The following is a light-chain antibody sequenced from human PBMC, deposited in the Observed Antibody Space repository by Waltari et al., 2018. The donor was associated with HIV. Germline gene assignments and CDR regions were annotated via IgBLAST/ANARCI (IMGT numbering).Light chain of an antibody. J-gene: IGLJ3*02. Sequence: QSVLTQPPSLSEAPRQRVTISCSGSSPNIGNNAVNWYQQLPGKAPKLLIYFNDLLPSGVSDRFSGSKSGTSASLAISGLQSDDEADYYCAAWDDRLNGWVFGGGTKLTVL. V-gene: IGLV1-36*01. CDR1: SPNIGNNA. CDR3: AAWDDRLNGWV. CDR2: FND.